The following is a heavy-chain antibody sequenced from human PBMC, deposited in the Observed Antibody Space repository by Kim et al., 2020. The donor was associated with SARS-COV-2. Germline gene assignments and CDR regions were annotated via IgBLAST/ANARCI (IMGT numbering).Heavy chain of an antibody. V-gene: IGHV3-7*01. CDR2: IKQDGNQK. CDR1: GFTFSSYW. D-gene: IGHD7-27*01. CDR3: SRDGDLYRIGKDAFDI. Sequence: GGSLRLSCAASGFTFSSYWMTWVRQAPGKGLEWVANIKQDGNQKYYVDSVKGRFTISRDNAKNSLYLQMNSLRAEDTAVYYWSRDGDLYRIGKDAFDI. J-gene: IGHJ3*02.